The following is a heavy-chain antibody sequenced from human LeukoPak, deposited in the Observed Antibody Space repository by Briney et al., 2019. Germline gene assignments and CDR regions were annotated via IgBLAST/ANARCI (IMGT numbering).Heavy chain of an antibody. CDR2: ISFDGTNK. CDR3: VREVAVSGTENGAFNV. CDR1: GFSCSNYA. V-gene: IGHV3-30-3*01. D-gene: IGHD6-19*01. J-gene: IGHJ6*02. Sequence: GGSLRLSCAASGFSCSNYAMHWVRQAPGKGLEWVAVISFDGTNKYYADSVKGRLTISRDNSENTLHLQMNSLRAEDTAVYFCVREVAVSGTENGAFNVWGQGPRSPSP.